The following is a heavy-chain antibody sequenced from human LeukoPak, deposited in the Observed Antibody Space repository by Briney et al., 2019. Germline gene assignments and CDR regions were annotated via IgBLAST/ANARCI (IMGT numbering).Heavy chain of an antibody. J-gene: IGHJ4*02. Sequence: GGSLRLSCAAPGFTLSSYWMHWVRQAPGKGLVWVARIDTDERSTNYADSVKGRFTVFRDNARNTLYLQMNSLRAEDTAVYYCTRGLLGIDYWGQGTLVTVSS. D-gene: IGHD4-17*01. CDR1: GFTLSSYW. V-gene: IGHV3-74*01. CDR3: TRGLLGIDY. CDR2: IDTDERST.